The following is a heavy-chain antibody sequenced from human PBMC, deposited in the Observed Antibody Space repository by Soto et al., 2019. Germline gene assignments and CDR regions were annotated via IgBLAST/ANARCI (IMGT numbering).Heavy chain of an antibody. V-gene: IGHV3-23*01. CDR3: ARGDRGGSGSPASYYYSGLDV. D-gene: IGHD3-10*01. Sequence: DVQLLESGGDLVQPGGSLRLSCAASGFTFSSYAMSWVRQAPGKGLEWVSSVSAGGDMTYYSDSVKGRFTISGDNANNALFLQMNGLRAEDTALYYCARGDRGGSGSPASYYYSGLDVWGQGTTVTVSS. J-gene: IGHJ6*02. CDR2: VSAGGDMT. CDR1: GFTFSSYA.